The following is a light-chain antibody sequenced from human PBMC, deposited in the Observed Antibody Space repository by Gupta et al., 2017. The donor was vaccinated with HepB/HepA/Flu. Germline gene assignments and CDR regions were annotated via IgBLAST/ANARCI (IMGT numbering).Light chain of an antibody. CDR2: GAS. J-gene: IGKJ2*04. V-gene: IGKV1-39*01. Sequence: DIQMTQSPPSLSASVGDRVTITCRASQSITKYLNWYQQKPGKAPKLLIYGASTLHSGVPSRFSGSGSGTDFTLTISRLQPEDFTTYYCQQSDSPPCSFGQGTKVEIK. CDR1: QSITKY. CDR3: QQSDSPPCS.